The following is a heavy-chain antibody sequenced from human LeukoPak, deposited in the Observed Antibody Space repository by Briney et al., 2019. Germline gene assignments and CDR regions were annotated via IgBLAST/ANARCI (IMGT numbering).Heavy chain of an antibody. Sequence: GGSLRLSCAASGFTFTNYAMHWVRQAPGKGLEWVSIISYEGSEKYYADSVKGRFTISRDNSRNTLYLQMNSLRPEDTAVYYCARGREAGNRRLAGDDYWGQGTLVIVSS. CDR1: GFTFTNYA. CDR3: ARGREAGNRRLAGDDY. D-gene: IGHD3-10*01. V-gene: IGHV3-30*01. CDR2: ISYEGSEK. J-gene: IGHJ4*02.